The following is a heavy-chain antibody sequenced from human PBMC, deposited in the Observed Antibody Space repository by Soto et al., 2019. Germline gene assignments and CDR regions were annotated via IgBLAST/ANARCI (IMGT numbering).Heavy chain of an antibody. V-gene: IGHV3-11*01. Sequence: GSLRLSCAASGFTFIDYYIIFIRHSPFKWLEWVSYISYSGSTIYYADSVKGRFTISRDNAKNSLYLQMNSLRAEDTAVYYCARDNLAFDIWGQGTMVTVSS. J-gene: IGHJ3*02. CDR1: GFTFIDYY. CDR3: ARDNLAFDI. CDR2: ISYSGSTI.